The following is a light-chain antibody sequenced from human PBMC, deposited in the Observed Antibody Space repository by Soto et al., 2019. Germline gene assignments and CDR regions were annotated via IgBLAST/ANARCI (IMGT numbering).Light chain of an antibody. V-gene: IGLV2-23*02. J-gene: IGLJ1*01. Sequence: QSALTQPASVSGSPGQSITISRSGTSSDVINNNLVPWYQQHPGKAPKLLLYEVVKRPSGISNFFSGSTSANTAFLTISWLLAEDEGDYYCCSSAGAITPHVFGTGTKVTVL. CDR3: CSSAGAITPHV. CDR1: SSDVINNNL. CDR2: EVV.